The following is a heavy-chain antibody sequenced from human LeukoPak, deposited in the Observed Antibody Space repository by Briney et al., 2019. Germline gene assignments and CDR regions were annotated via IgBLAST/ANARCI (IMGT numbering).Heavy chain of an antibody. CDR2: IYYSEST. CDR3: ARIKDYYYGMDV. J-gene: IGHJ6*02. V-gene: IGHV4-59*01. CDR1: GGSISSYY. Sequence: PSETLSLTCTVSGGSISSYYWSWIRQPPGKGLEWIGYIYYSESTNYNPSLKSRVTISVDTSKNQFSLKLSSVTAADTAVYYCARIKDYYYGMDVWGQGNTVTVSS.